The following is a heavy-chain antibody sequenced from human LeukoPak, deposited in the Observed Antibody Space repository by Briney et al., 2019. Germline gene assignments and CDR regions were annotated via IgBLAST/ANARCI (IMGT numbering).Heavy chain of an antibody. CDR3: TRQAPYYDFWSGYYYYYYYYYMDV. CDR1: GFIFDDYT. Sequence: GGSLRLSCVASGFIFDDYTMHWIRQAPGKGLGWVSLISRDDSTYYGDSVRGRFTISRDNSKNSLFLQMNSLRTEDTAVYYCTRQAPYYDFWSGYYYYYYYYYMDVWGKGTTVTVSS. J-gene: IGHJ6*03. D-gene: IGHD3-3*01. CDR2: ISRDDST. V-gene: IGHV3-43*01.